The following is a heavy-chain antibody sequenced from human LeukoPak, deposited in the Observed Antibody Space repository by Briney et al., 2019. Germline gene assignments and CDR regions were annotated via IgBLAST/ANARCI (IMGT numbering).Heavy chain of an antibody. V-gene: IGHV3-21*01. D-gene: IGHD1-26*01. Sequence: PGGSLRLSCAASGFTFSSYSMNWVRQAPGKGLEWVSSISSRSSYIYYADSVKGRFTISRDNAKNSLYLQMNSLRAEDTAVYYCARDNSGYYYYYMDVWGKGTTVTVSS. CDR2: ISSRSSYI. CDR3: ARDNSGYYYYYMDV. CDR1: GFTFSSYS. J-gene: IGHJ6*03.